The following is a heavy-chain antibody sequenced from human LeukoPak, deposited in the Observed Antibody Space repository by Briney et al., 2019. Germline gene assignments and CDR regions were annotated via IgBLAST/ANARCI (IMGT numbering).Heavy chain of an antibody. CDR3: ARSTRITMVRGAMPVLDY. D-gene: IGHD3-10*01. V-gene: IGHV3-23*01. Sequence: PGGSLRLSCAASGFTFSSDAMSWVRQAPGKGLEWGSAISGSGGSTYYADSVKGRFTISRDNSKNTLYLQRNSLRAEDTAVYYCARSTRITMVRGAMPVLDYWGQGTLVTVSS. CDR1: GFTFSSDA. J-gene: IGHJ4*02. CDR2: ISGSGGST.